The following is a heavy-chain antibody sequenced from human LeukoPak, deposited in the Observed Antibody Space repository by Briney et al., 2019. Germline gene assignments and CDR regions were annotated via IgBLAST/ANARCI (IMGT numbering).Heavy chain of an antibody. CDR2: IKQDGSEK. CDR1: GFTFSSYW. J-gene: IGHJ4*02. V-gene: IGHV3-7*01. Sequence: GGSLRLSCAASGFTFSSYWMSWVRQAPGKGLEWVANIKQDGSEKYYVDSVKGRFTISRDNAKNSLYLQMNSLRAEDTAVYYCARSDPRSTSCYPPNYWGQGTLVTVSS. D-gene: IGHD2-2*01. CDR3: ARSDPRSTSCYPPNY.